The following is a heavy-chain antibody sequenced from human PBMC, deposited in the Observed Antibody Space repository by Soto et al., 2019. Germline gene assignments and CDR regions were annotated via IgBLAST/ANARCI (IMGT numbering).Heavy chain of an antibody. J-gene: IGHJ4*02. CDR1: GASISSGGYS. D-gene: IGHD4-4*01. V-gene: IGHV4-30-2*01. CDR3: ARGGQQFLDY. Sequence: SETLSLTCAVSGASISSGGYSWSWIRQPPGRGLEWIGYVFHSETTYYNPSLKSRVTMSVDSSKNQFSLKLTSVTAADTADYYCARGGQQFLDYWGQGTLVTVSS. CDR2: VFHSETT.